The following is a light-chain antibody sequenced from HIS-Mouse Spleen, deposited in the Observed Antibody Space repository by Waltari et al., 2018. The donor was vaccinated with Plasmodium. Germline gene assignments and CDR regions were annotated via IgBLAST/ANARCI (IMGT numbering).Light chain of an antibody. CDR3: MIWPSNASGV. Sequence: QPVLTQPPSSSDSPGESASLTCTLPSAINVGSYNIYWYQQKQGSPPRYLLYYYSDSDKGQGSGVPSRFSGSKDASANTGILLISGLQSEDEADYYCMIWPSNASGVFGGGTKLTVL. CDR1: SAINVGSYN. V-gene: IGLV5-37*01. J-gene: IGLJ3*02. CDR2: YYSDSDK.